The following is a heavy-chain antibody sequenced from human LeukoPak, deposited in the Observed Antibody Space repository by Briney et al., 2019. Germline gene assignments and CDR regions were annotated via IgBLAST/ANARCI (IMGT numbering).Heavy chain of an antibody. Sequence: TLSLTCTVYGGSLSSGTYFWSWIRQPAGKGREWIGRIYTSGSTNYNPSLKSRVTMSVDTSRHQFSLRLSHVTAADTAVYCCASEVPASIDYYQPWGQGTLVTVSS. D-gene: IGHD2-2*02. CDR1: GGSLSSGTYF. V-gene: IGHV4-61*02. CDR3: ASEVPASIDYYQP. J-gene: IGHJ1*01. CDR2: IYTSGST.